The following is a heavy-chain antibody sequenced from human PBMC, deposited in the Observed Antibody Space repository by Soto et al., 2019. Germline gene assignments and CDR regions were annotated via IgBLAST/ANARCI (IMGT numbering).Heavy chain of an antibody. CDR1: GGSISSGGYY. CDR3: AIGRDGSGSSPLFDY. J-gene: IGHJ4*02. CDR2: IYYSGST. D-gene: IGHD3-10*01. Sequence: QVQLQESGPGLVKPSQTLSLTCTVSGGSISSGGYYWSWIRQHPGKGLEWIGYIYYSGSTYYNPSLTSRVTIXXDXSXXQFSLKLSSVTAADTAVYYCAIGRDGSGSSPLFDYWGQGTLVTVSS. V-gene: IGHV4-31*03.